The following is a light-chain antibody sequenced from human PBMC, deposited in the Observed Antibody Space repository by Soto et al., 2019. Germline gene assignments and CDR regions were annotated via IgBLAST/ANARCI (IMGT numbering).Light chain of an antibody. J-gene: IGKJ1*01. V-gene: IGKV1-5*01. Sequence: DIQMAQSPSTLSASVGDRVTITCRASQTIDSWLAWYQHKPGKAAKVLIYDASNLEPGVPSRFSGSGSGTEFSLTISSLRPDDFATYFCQQYNTYPLTFGQGTKVEI. CDR2: DAS. CDR1: QTIDSW. CDR3: QQYNTYPLT.